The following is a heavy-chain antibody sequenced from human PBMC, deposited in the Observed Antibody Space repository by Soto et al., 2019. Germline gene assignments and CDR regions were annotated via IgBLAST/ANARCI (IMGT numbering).Heavy chain of an antibody. CDR3: AKDRARYCSGGSCYSAIDY. CDR2: ISWNSGSI. J-gene: IGHJ4*02. CDR1: GFTFDDYA. D-gene: IGHD2-15*01. Sequence: PGGSLRLSCAASGFTFDDYAMHWVRQAPGKGLEWVSGISWNSGSIGYADSVKGRFTISRDNAKNSLYLQMNSLRAEDTASYYCAKDRARYCSGGSCYSAIDYWGQGTLVTVSS. V-gene: IGHV3-9*01.